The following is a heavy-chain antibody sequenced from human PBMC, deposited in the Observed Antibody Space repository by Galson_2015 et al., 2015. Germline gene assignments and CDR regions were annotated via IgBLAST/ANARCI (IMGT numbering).Heavy chain of an antibody. CDR2: INAGNGNT. D-gene: IGHD2-2*02. Sequence: SVKVSCKASGYTFTSYAMHWVRQAPGQRLEWMGWINAGNGNTKYSQKFQGRVTITRDTSASTAYMELSSLRSEDTAVYYCARDSIVVVPAAIGREWWWFDPWGQGTLVTVSS. CDR1: GYTFTSYA. CDR3: ARDSIVVVPAAIGREWWWFDP. J-gene: IGHJ5*02. V-gene: IGHV1-3*01.